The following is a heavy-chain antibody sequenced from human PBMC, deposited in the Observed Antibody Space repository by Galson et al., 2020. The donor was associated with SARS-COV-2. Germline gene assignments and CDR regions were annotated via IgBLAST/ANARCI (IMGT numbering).Heavy chain of an antibody. Sequence: GESLKNSCAASGFTFSNYWMHWVRQAPGKGLVWVSRINGDGRSRTYADSVKGRFTISRDSAKNTGSLQMNSRRAEDTAVYYCATQDFYYGSSGYEESDYGMDVWGQGTTVTVSS. CDR1: GFTFSNYW. CDR3: ATQDFYYGSSGYEESDYGMDV. V-gene: IGHV3-74*01. D-gene: IGHD3-22*01. J-gene: IGHJ6*02. CDR2: INGDGRSR.